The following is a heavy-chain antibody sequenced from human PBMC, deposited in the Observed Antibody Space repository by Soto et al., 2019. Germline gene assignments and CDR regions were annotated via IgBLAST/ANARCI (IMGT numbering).Heavy chain of an antibody. V-gene: IGHV1-18*01. CDR3: ARVSRMCYITGTPFDY. CDR1: GYTFTSYG. Sequence: GASVKVSCKASGYTFTSYGISWVRQAPGQGLEGMGWISAYNGNTNYAQKLQGRVTMTTDTSTSTAYMELRSLRSDDTAVYYCARVSRMCYITGTPFDYWGQGTLVTVSS. CDR2: ISAYNGNT. J-gene: IGHJ4*02. D-gene: IGHD1-7*01.